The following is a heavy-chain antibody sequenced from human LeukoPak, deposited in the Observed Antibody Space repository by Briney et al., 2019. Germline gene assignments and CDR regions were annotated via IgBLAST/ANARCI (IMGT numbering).Heavy chain of an antibody. CDR3: AKDRSLRGSGFDP. D-gene: IGHD3-16*02. J-gene: IGHJ5*02. Sequence: GGSLRLSCAASGFTFDDYAMHWVRQAPGKGLEWVSGISWNSGSIGYADSVKGRFTISRDNAKNSLYLQMNSLRAEDTALYYCAKDRSLRGSGFDPWGQGTLVTVSS. CDR2: ISWNSGSI. V-gene: IGHV3-9*01. CDR1: GFTFDDYA.